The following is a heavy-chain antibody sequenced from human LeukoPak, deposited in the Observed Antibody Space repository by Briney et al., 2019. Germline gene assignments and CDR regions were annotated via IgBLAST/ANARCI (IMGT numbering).Heavy chain of an antibody. CDR3: ASGSYYGGEYFQH. CDR1: GFHFRSYA. CDR2: VGGSGGRT. Sequence: GGSVRLSCAPWGFHFRSYAMSWVRQAPGKGVEWVSGVGGSGGRTYYADSVKGRFTISRDNSNNTLYLQMNSLRAEDTGVYYCASGSYYGGEYFQHWGQGTLVTVSS. J-gene: IGHJ1*01. D-gene: IGHD1-26*01. V-gene: IGHV3-23*01.